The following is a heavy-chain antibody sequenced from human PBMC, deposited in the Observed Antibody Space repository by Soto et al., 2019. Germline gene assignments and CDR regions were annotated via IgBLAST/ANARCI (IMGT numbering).Heavy chain of an antibody. D-gene: IGHD2-21*02. Sequence: SETLSLTCAVYGGSFSGYYWSWIRQPPGKGLEWIGEINHSGSTNYNPSLKSRVTISVDTSKNQFSLKLSSVTAADTAVYYCARVECSSVEKKSRPLTATYYFDYWGQGTLVTVSS. V-gene: IGHV4-34*01. CDR2: INHSGST. CDR1: GGSFSGYY. CDR3: ARVECSSVEKKSRPLTATYYFDY. J-gene: IGHJ4*02.